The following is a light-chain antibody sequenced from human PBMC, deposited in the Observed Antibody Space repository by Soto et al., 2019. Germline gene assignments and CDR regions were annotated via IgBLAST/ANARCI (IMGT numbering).Light chain of an antibody. Sequence: DIQMTQSPSSLSASVGDRVTITCQASQNINNYLNWYQQKPGKAPKLLIYAASSLQSGVPSRFSGSGSGTDFTLTISSLQPDDFATYYCQQYNSYSQWTFGQGTKVDIK. CDR2: AAS. V-gene: IGKV1-16*01. CDR1: QNINNY. CDR3: QQYNSYSQWT. J-gene: IGKJ1*01.